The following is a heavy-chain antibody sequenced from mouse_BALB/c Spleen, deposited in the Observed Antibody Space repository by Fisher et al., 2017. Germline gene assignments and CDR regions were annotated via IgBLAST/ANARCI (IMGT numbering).Heavy chain of an antibody. CDR3: ARVYGRYYYAMDY. D-gene: IGHD1-2*01. J-gene: IGHJ4*01. V-gene: IGHV1-9*01. Sequence: KFKGKATFTADTSSNTAYMQLSSLTSEDSAVYYCARVYGRYYYAMDYWGQGTSVTVSS.